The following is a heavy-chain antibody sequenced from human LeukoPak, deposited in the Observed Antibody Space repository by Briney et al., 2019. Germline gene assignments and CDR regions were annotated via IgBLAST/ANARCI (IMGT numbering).Heavy chain of an antibody. D-gene: IGHD3-10*01. CDR1: GYTFTGYY. CDR2: FDPEDGET. CDR3: ATRGMPDYYGSGSYYNFDY. V-gene: IGHV1-24*01. J-gene: IGHJ4*02. Sequence: ASVKVSCKASGYTFTGYYMHWVRQAPGQGLEWMGGFDPEDGETIYAQKFQGRVTMTEDTSTDTAYMELSSLRSEDTAVYYCATRGMPDYYGSGSYYNFDYWGQGTLVTVSS.